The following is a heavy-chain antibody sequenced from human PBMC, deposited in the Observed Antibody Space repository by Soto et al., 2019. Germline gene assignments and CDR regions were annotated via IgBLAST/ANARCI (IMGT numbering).Heavy chain of an antibody. CDR1: GDSVSSNSAA. D-gene: IGHD3-9*01. CDR2: TYYRSKWYN. V-gene: IGHV6-1*01. Sequence: SQTLSLTCAISGDSVSSNSAAWNWIRQSPSRGLEWLGRTYYRSKWYNDYAVSVKSRITINPDTSKNQFSLQLNSVTPEDTAVYYCARAARYYDILTGYYVYYYYGMDVWGQGTTVTVSS. J-gene: IGHJ6*02. CDR3: ARAARYYDILTGYYVYYYYGMDV.